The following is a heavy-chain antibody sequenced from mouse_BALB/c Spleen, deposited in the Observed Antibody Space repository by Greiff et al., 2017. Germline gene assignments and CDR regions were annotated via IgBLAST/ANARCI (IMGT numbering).Heavy chain of an antibody. D-gene: IGHD1-1*01. J-gene: IGHJ4*01. Sequence: EVMLVESGGGLVQPGGSLKLSCAASGFTFSSYTMSWVRQTPEKRLEWVAYISNGGGSTYYPDTVKGRFTISRDNAKNTLYLQMSSLKSEDTAMYYCARGKVYYYCSSPDNYYAMDYWGQGTSVTVSS. CDR2: ISNGGGST. CDR1: GFTFSSYT. V-gene: IGHV5-12-2*01. CDR3: ARGKVYYYCSSPDNYYAMDY.